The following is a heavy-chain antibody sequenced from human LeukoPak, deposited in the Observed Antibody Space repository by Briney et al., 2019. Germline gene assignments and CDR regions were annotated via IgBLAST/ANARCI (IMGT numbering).Heavy chain of an antibody. CDR3: ARDTVNGPFVISLDY. Sequence: PGGSLRLSCAASGFTFSSHEMNWLRQAPGKGLEWVSHISSGGNVEYYLDSVGGRFTMSRDNARSLLFLQMNSLRAEDTAVYYCARDTVNGPFVISLDYWGQGALVTVSS. CDR2: ISSGGNVE. V-gene: IGHV3-48*03. CDR1: GFTFSSHE. D-gene: IGHD2-8*01. J-gene: IGHJ4*02.